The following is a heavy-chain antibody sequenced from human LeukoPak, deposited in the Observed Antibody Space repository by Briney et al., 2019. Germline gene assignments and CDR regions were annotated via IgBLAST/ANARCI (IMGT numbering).Heavy chain of an antibody. Sequence: PGGSLRLSCAASGFTFSSYSMNWVRQAPGKGLEWVSSISSSSSYIYYADSVKGRFTFSRDNAKNSLYLQMNSLRAEDTAVYYCAKGKTVTLDAFDIWGQGTMVTVSS. D-gene: IGHD4-17*01. J-gene: IGHJ3*02. V-gene: IGHV3-21*01. CDR2: ISSSSSYI. CDR1: GFTFSSYS. CDR3: AKGKTVTLDAFDI.